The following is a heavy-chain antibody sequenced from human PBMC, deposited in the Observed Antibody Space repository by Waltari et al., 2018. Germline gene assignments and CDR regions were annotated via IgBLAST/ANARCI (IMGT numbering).Heavy chain of an antibody. D-gene: IGHD6-13*01. J-gene: IGHJ6*02. V-gene: IGHV5-51*01. CDR3: ARFGQLVKGENYYGMDV. Sequence: EVQLVQSGAEVKTPGESLKISCKGSGYRFTSYWIGWVRPMPGKGLEWMGIIYPGDSDTRYSPSFQGQVTISADKSISTAYLQWSSLKASDTAMYYCARFGQLVKGENYYGMDVWGQGTTVTVSS. CDR2: IYPGDSDT. CDR1: GYRFTSYW.